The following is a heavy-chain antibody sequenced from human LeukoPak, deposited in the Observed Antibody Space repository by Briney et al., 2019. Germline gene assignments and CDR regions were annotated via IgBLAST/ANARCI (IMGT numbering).Heavy chain of an antibody. Sequence: GGSLRLSCAASGFTFSSYSMNWVRQAPGKGLEWVSSISSSSYIYYADSVKGRFTISRDNAKNSLYLQMNSLRAEDTAVYYCARDLDCTNGVCYTPYYYYGMDVWGQGTTVTVSS. D-gene: IGHD2-8*01. CDR2: ISSSSYI. V-gene: IGHV3-21*01. CDR3: ARDLDCTNGVCYTPYYYYGMDV. J-gene: IGHJ6*02. CDR1: GFTFSSYS.